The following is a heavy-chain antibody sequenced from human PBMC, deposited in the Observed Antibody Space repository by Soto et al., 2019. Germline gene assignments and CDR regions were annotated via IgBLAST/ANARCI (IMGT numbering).Heavy chain of an antibody. CDR1: GFPFSQYA. CDR2: MTSTGAII. CDR3: ARGGRGSNYNWHLDL. J-gene: IGHJ2*01. V-gene: IGHV3-23*01. D-gene: IGHD4-4*01. Sequence: GGSLRLSCEASGFPFSQYAMAWVRQTPGKGLAWVPAMTSTGAIIKYADPVNGRFTISRDNSKDTLFLQMDSLRVEDTAVYFCARGGRGSNYNWHLDLWGRGTLVTVSS.